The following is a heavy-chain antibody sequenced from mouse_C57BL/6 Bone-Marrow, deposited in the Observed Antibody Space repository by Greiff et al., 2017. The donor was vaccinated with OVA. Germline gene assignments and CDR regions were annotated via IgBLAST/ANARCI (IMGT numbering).Heavy chain of an antibody. D-gene: IGHD1-1*01. Sequence: DVQLQESGGDLVKPGGSLKLSCAASGFTFSSYGMSWVRQTPDKRLEWVATISSGGSYTYYPDSVKGRFTISRDNAKNTLYLQMSSLKSEDTAMYYCARPGGSSPWFAYWGQGTLVTVSA. CDR1: GFTFSSYG. J-gene: IGHJ3*01. CDR2: ISSGGSYT. V-gene: IGHV5-6*01. CDR3: ARPGGSSPWFAY.